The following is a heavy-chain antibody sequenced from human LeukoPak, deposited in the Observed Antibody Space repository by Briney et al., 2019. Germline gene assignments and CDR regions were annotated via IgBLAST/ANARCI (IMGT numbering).Heavy chain of an antibody. D-gene: IGHD2-15*01. J-gene: IGHJ5*02. V-gene: IGHV4-38-2*02. CDR2: IYHSGST. CDR1: GYSISSGYY. Sequence: SETLSLTCAVSGYSISSGYYWGWIRQPPGKGLEWIGSIYHSGSTYYNPSLKSPVTISVDTSKNQFSLKLSSVTAADTAVYYCAREGDCSGGSCYSRALDWFDPWGQGTLVTVSS. CDR3: AREGDCSGGSCYSRALDWFDP.